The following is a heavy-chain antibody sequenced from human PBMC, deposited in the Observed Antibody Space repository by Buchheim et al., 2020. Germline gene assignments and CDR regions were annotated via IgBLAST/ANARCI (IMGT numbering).Heavy chain of an antibody. Sequence: QVQLQQWGAGLLKPSEALSLTCAVYGGSFSGYYWSWIRQPPGKGLEWIGEINHSGSTNYSPSLKSRVTISIDTSKNQFSLKLNSVTAADTAVYYCARGQNGDYHFDYWGQGTL. CDR3: ARGQNGDYHFDY. CDR1: GGSFSGYY. D-gene: IGHD4-17*01. J-gene: IGHJ4*02. V-gene: IGHV4-34*01. CDR2: INHSGST.